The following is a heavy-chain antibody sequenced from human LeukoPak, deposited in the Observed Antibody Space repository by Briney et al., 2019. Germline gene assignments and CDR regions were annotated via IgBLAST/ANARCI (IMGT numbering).Heavy chain of an antibody. D-gene: IGHD2-21*01. CDR3: AKDTHIVAGFDAFDI. V-gene: IGHV3-9*01. CDR2: ISLNSGSI. Sequence: GGSLRLSCAASGFTFDDYAMHWVRQAPGKGLEWVSGISLNSGSIGYADSVKGRFTISRDNAKNSLYLQMNSLRAEDTALYYCAKDTHIVAGFDAFDIWGQGTMVTVSS. CDR1: GFTFDDYA. J-gene: IGHJ3*02.